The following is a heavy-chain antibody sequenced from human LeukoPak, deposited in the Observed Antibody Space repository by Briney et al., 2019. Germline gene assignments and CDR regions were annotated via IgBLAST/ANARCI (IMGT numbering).Heavy chain of an antibody. CDR3: ARDPRLRAAAGN. CDR2: IYTSGST. D-gene: IGHD6-13*01. CDR1: GGSIISGSYY. J-gene: IGHJ4*02. Sequence: TLSLTCTVSGGSIISGSYYWSWIRQPAGKGLEWVGRIYTSGSTNYNPSLKSPVTISVDTSKNQFSLKLSSVTAADTAVYYCARDPRLRAAAGNWGQGTLVTVSS. V-gene: IGHV4-61*02.